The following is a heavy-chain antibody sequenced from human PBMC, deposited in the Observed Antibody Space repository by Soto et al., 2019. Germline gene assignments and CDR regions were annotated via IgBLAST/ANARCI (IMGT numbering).Heavy chain of an antibody. J-gene: IGHJ6*02. CDR1: GYTFTGYY. CDR3: ARDSTYYDFWSGPSPGGMDV. Sequence: ASVKVSCKASGYTFTGYYMHWVRQAPGQGLEWMGWINPNSGGANYAQKFQGRVTMTRDTSISTAYMELSRLRSDDTAVYYCARDSTYYDFWSGPSPGGMDVWGQGTTVTVSS. CDR2: INPNSGGA. V-gene: IGHV1-2*02. D-gene: IGHD3-3*01.